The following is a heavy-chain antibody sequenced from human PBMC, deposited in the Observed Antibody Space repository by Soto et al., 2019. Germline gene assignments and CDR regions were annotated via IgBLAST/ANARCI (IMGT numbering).Heavy chain of an antibody. CDR2: IWYDGSNK. CDR3: ARDPSSIAAAGRFDY. D-gene: IGHD6-13*01. V-gene: IGHV3-33*01. CDR1: GFPFSSFG. Sequence: QVQLVESGGGVVQPGRSLRLSCAASGFPFSSFGMHWVRQAPGKGLEWVAVIWYDGSNKYYADSVKGRFIISRDNSKNTLYLQMNNLRAEDTAVYYCARDPSSIAAAGRFDYWGQGTLVSVFS. J-gene: IGHJ4*02.